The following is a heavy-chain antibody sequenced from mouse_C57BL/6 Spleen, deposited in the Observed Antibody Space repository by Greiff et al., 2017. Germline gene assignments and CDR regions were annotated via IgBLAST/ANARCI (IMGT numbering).Heavy chain of an antibody. CDR3: ARGAQATPAWFAY. J-gene: IGHJ3*01. CDR1: GYAFSSSW. Sequence: VQLQQSGPELVKPGASVKISCKASGYAFSSSWMNWVKQRPGKGLEWIGRIYPGDGDTNYNGKFKGKATLTADKSSSTAYMQLSSLKSEDSAVYFCARGAQATPAWFAYWGQGTLVTVSA. V-gene: IGHV1-82*01. D-gene: IGHD3-2*02. CDR2: IYPGDGDT.